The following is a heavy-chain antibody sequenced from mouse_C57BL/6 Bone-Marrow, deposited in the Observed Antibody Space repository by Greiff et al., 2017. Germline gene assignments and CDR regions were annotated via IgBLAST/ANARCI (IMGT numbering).Heavy chain of an antibody. CDR3: ARDYGSSYWYLDD. CDR2: IYPSDGST. Sequence: VQLQQSGPELVKPGASVKLSCKASGYTFTSYDINWVKQRPGQGLEWIGWIYPSDGSTKYNEKFKGKATLTVDTSSSTTYMELQSLTSEDSAVYVCARDYGSSYWYLDDWGKGTTVTVSS. D-gene: IGHD1-1*01. CDR1: GYTFTSYD. V-gene: IGHV1-85*01. J-gene: IGHJ1*03.